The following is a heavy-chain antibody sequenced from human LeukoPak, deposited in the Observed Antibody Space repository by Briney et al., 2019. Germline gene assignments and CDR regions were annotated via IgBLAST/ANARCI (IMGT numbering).Heavy chain of an antibody. V-gene: IGHV4-39*06. CDR1: GGSISSSSYY. Sequence: PSETLSLTCTVSGGSISSSSYYWGWIRQPPGKGLEWIGSIYYSGSTYYNPSLKSRVTISVDTSKNQFTLKLSSVTAADTAVYYCARDTASYDSSGYYEVHWFDPWGQGTLVTVSS. CDR2: IYYSGST. CDR3: ARDTASYDSSGYYEVHWFDP. J-gene: IGHJ5*02. D-gene: IGHD3-22*01.